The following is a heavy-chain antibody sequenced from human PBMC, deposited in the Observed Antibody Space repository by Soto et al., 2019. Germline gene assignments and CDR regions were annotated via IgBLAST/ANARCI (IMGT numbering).Heavy chain of an antibody. V-gene: IGHV1-2*02. CDR2: LNPRSGGT. Sequence: QVQLVQSGAEVKKPGASVTVSCKTSGYTFPDYYIHWVRQAPGQGLEWMGWLNPRSGGTNNAQKFQGRVTMTRGTPISTVYMELTGLRSDDTAVYYCARASAAATSWFVYWGQGTLVTVSS. CDR3: ARASAAATSWFVY. D-gene: IGHD2-15*01. J-gene: IGHJ4*02. CDR1: GYTFPDYY.